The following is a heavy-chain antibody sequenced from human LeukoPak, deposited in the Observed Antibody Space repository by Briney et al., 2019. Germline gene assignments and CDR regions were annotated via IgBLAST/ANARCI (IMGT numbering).Heavy chain of an antibody. Sequence: PSETLSLXCTVSGGSISSYYWSWSRQPAGKGLEWIGRIYTSGSTNYNPSLKSRVTMSVDTSKNQFSLKLSSVTAADTAVYYCARVLRLTIFGVVSSYFDYWGQGTLVTVSS. CDR3: ARVLRLTIFGVVSSYFDY. V-gene: IGHV4-4*07. D-gene: IGHD3-3*01. J-gene: IGHJ4*02. CDR1: GGSISSYY. CDR2: IYTSGST.